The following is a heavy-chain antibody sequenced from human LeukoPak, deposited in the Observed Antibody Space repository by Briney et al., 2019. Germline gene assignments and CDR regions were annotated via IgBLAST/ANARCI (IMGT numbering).Heavy chain of an antibody. CDR2: ISGSGGSI. D-gene: IGHD2-2*01. Sequence: GGSLRLSCAASGFTFSSYAMSWVRQAPGKGLEWVSAISGSGGSIYYADSVKGRFTISGDNSKNTLYLQMNSLRAEDTAVYYCSKSSLPYCSSTSCYLDYWGQGTLVTVSS. V-gene: IGHV3-23*01. CDR3: SKSSLPYCSSTSCYLDY. J-gene: IGHJ4*02. CDR1: GFTFSSYA.